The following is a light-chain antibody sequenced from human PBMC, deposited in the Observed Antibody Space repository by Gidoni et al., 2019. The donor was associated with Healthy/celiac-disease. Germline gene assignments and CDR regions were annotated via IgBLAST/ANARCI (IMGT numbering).Light chain of an antibody. J-gene: IGKJ1*01. V-gene: IGKV3-15*01. CDR2: GAS. CDR1: QSVSSN. Sequence: EIVMTQSPATLSVSPGERATLSCRASQSVSSNLAWYQQKPGQAPRLLIYGASTRATGIPARFSGSGSGTEFTLTISSLQSEDFAVYYCQQYNNWPPWTLXXXTKVEIK. CDR3: QQYNNWPPWT.